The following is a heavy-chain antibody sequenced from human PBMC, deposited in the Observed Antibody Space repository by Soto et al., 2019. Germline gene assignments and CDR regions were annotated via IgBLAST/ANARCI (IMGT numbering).Heavy chain of an antibody. CDR2: INHSGST. CDR1: GGSFSGYY. V-gene: IGHV4-34*01. Sequence: PSETLSLTCAVYGGSFSGYYWSWIRQPPGKGLEWIGEINHSGSTNYNPSLKSRVTISVDTSKNQFSLKLSSVTAADTAVYYCARGIKWGSNWFDPWGQGTLVNVSS. J-gene: IGHJ5*02. CDR3: ARGIKWGSNWFDP. D-gene: IGHD2-15*01.